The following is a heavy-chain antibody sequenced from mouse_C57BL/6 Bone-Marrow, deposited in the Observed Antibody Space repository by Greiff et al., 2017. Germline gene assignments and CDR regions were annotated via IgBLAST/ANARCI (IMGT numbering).Heavy chain of an antibody. CDR3: AREGGDSSGYPAWFAY. Sequence: QVQLQQPGAELVMPGASVKLSCKASGYTFTSSWMHWVKQRPGQGLEWIGEIDPSASYTNYNQKFKGKSTLTVDKSSSTAYMQLSSLTSEDSAVYYCAREGGDSSGYPAWFAYWGQGTLVTVSA. D-gene: IGHD3-2*02. CDR2: IDPSASYT. J-gene: IGHJ3*01. V-gene: IGHV1-69*01. CDR1: GYTFTSSW.